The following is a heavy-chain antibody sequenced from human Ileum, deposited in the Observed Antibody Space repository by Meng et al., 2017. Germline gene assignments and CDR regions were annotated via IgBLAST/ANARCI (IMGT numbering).Heavy chain of an antibody. CDR3: VYFWSGYFT. J-gene: IGHJ5*02. V-gene: IGHV4-34*01. D-gene: IGHD3-3*01. CDR1: GGSLSGYY. Sequence: VLLQQWGAGLWKASETLSLTCAVFGGSLSGYYCTWFRQPPGKGLEWIGGSDHFGNTIHNPSLKGRLTISVGTSKNQISLRLTSVIAADTAVYYCVYFWSGYFTSGQGTLVTVSS. CDR2: SDHFGNT.